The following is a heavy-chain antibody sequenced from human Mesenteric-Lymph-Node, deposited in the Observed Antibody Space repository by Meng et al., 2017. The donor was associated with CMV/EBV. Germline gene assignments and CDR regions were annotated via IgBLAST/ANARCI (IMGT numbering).Heavy chain of an antibody. D-gene: IGHD3-3*01. V-gene: IGHV3-30*02. J-gene: IGHJ6*02. CDR1: GFTFSSYS. CDR2: IRYDGSNK. CDR3: AKGAIFGVVIRNYYGMDV. Sequence: GESLKISCAASGFTFSSYSMNWVRQAPGKGLEWVAFIRYDGSNKYYADSVKGRFTISRDNSKNTLYLQMNSLRAEDTAVYYCAKGAIFGVVIRNYYGMDVWGQGTTVTVSS.